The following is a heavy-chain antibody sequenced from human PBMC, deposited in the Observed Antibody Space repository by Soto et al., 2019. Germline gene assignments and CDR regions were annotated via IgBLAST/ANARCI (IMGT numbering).Heavy chain of an antibody. CDR2: IYYSGST. J-gene: IGHJ4*02. Sequence: QVQLQESGPGLVKPSQTLSLTCTVSGGSISSGGYYWSWIRQHPGKGLEWVGYIYYSGSTYYNPSRKSRVTISEDTSKNQFSLKLSSVTAADTAVYYCAREPAYSSPSGRVYWGQGTLVTVSS. V-gene: IGHV4-31*03. CDR1: GGSISSGGYY. D-gene: IGHD6-6*01. CDR3: AREPAYSSPSGRVY.